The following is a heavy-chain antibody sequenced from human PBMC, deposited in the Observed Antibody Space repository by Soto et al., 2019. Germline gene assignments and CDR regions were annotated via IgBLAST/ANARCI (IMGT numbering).Heavy chain of an antibody. V-gene: IGHV3-23*01. J-gene: IGHJ5*02. Sequence: PGGSLRLSCAASGFTFSSYAMSWVRQAPGKGLEWVSAISGSGGSTYYADSVKGRFTISRDNSKNTLYLQMNSLRAEDTAVYYCAKIPSGSPAAPKNWFDPWGQGTLVTVSS. CDR1: GFTFSSYA. D-gene: IGHD2-2*01. CDR2: ISGSGGST. CDR3: AKIPSGSPAAPKNWFDP.